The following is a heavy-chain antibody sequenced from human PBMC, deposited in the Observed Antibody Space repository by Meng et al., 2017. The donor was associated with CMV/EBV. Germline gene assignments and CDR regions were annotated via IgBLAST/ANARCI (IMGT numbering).Heavy chain of an antibody. CDR1: GFTFSSYS. CDR2: ISSSSSYI. CDR3: ARDTPFVMPLYYYYYYGMDV. D-gene: IGHD3-16*01. Sequence: GGSLRLSCAASGFTFSSYSMNWVRQAPGKGLEWVSSISSSSSYIYYADSVKGRFTISRDNAKNSLYLQMNSLRAEDTAVYYCARDTPFVMPLYYYYYYGMDVWGQGTTVTVSS. V-gene: IGHV3-21*04. J-gene: IGHJ6*02.